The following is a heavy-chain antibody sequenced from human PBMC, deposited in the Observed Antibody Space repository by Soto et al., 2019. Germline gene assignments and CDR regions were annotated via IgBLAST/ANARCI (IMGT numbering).Heavy chain of an antibody. CDR2: IYPGYSDT. D-gene: IGHD5-12*01. CDR3: ARLGQGAMATSPTYCYYDMDV. V-gene: IGHV5-51*01. CDR1: PHSFTSYW. J-gene: IGHJ6*02. Sequence: GPSLKISSKASPHSFTSYWIGSVAQMPGKGLAWMGLIYPGYSDTRYSPFFLGQVTISADKSIRSAFLPWSSLKASDPATSFCARLGQGAMATSPTYCYYDMDVWGQGTTVAVSS.